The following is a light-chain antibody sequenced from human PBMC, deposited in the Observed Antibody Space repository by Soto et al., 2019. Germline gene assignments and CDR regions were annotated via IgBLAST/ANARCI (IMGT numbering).Light chain of an antibody. V-gene: IGKV3-15*01. Sequence: EVVMTQSPAILSVSPGESATLSCKASQSVRSNLAWYQLKPGQAPRLLIFGASTRASGVPARFSGSGSGTEFTLTISSLQSEDFAVYYCQHYNWWPSWTFGQGTKVDIK. CDR2: GAS. J-gene: IGKJ1*01. CDR3: QHYNWWPSWT. CDR1: QSVRSN.